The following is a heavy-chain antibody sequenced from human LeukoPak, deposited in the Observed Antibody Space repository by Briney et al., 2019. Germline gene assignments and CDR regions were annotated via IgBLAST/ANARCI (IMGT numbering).Heavy chain of an antibody. CDR1: GYTLTELS. D-gene: IGHD3-10*01. Sequence: ASVKVSCKVSGYTLTELSMHWVRQAPGKGLEWMGRFDPEDGETIYAQKFQGRVTLTADTSTDTAYMELSSLRSGDTAIYYCATEGKMVRGVYTDYWGQGTLVTVFS. J-gene: IGHJ4*02. CDR2: FDPEDGET. V-gene: IGHV1-24*01. CDR3: ATEGKMVRGVYTDY.